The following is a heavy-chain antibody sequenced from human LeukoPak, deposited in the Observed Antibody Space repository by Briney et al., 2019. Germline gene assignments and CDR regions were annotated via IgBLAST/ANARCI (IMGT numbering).Heavy chain of an antibody. J-gene: IGHJ6*02. CDR3: ATVCGYSYGQTLCYYYGMDV. Sequence: GASVKVSCKVSGYTLTELSMHWVRQAPGKGLERMGGFDPEDGETIYAQKFQGRVTMTEDTSTDTAYMELSSLRSEDTAVYYCATVCGYSYGQTLCYYYGMDVWGQGTTVTVSS. CDR2: FDPEDGET. V-gene: IGHV1-24*01. D-gene: IGHD5-18*01. CDR1: GYTLTELS.